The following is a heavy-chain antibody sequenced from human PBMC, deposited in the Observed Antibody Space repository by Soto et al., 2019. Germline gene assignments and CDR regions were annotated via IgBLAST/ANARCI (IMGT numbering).Heavy chain of an antibody. CDR1: GYTYTEYP. CDR2: INVGNGNA. V-gene: IGHV1-3*01. CDR3: TSSSERGY. J-gene: IGHJ4*02. Sequence: QVQLVQSGAEVMKPGASVKVSCKTSGYTYTEYPIHWVRQAPGQGLEWMGWINVGNGNAKYSQKFQGRVTMTRDTSASTVYMELSSLGSEDTAVYYCTSSSERGYWGQGTLVTVSS.